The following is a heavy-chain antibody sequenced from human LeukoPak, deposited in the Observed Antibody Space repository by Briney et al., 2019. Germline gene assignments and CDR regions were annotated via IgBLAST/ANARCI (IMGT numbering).Heavy chain of an antibody. Sequence: GGSLRLSCATSGFTFRSYWMSWVRQAPGKGPEWVANIKEDGSERNYVDSVRGRFTISRDNAQNSLYLQLNSVRAADTAVYYCARDLDVETVAMPGGYLGQGTLGTVSS. J-gene: IGHJ4*02. CDR1: GFTFRSYW. V-gene: IGHV3-7*01. CDR2: IKEDGSER. CDR3: ARDLDVETVAMPGGY. D-gene: IGHD2-2*01.